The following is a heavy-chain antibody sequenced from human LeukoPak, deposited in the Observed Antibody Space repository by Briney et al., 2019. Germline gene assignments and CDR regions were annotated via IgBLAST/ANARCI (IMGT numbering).Heavy chain of an antibody. CDR1: GFTVSNNY. D-gene: IGHD3-16*01. CDR2: IYSGDNT. J-gene: IGHJ4*02. Sequence: GGSLRLSCAASGFTVSNNYMSWVRQAPGKGLEWVSVIYSGDNTYYVESVKGRFTISRDNSKNTLFLQMNRLRAEDTAVYYCAGRRVLDASFDYWGQGTLVTVPS. V-gene: IGHV3-66*02. CDR3: AGRRVLDASFDY.